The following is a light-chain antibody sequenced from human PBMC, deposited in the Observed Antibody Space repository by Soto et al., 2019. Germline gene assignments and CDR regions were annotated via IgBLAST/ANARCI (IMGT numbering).Light chain of an antibody. Sequence: QSALTQPASVSGSPGQSITISCTGTSSDVGGYNYVSWYRHHPGKAPKLMIYDVTNRPSGVSNRFSGSKSGNTASLTISGLQAEDEADYYCSSYTSSRTPGVVFGGGTKLTVL. V-gene: IGLV2-14*03. J-gene: IGLJ2*01. CDR3: SSYTSSRTPGVV. CDR2: DVT. CDR1: SSDVGGYNY.